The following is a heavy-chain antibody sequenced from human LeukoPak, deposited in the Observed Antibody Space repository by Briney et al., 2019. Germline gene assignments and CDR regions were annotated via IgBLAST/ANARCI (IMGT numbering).Heavy chain of an antibody. Sequence: GGSLRLSCAASGFTFDDYAMHWVRQAPGRGLEWVSGISWNSGSIGHADSVKGRFTISRDNAKNSLYLQMNSLRAEDTALYYCAKDIGIAAAGTYYGMEVWGQGTTVTVSS. D-gene: IGHD6-13*01. CDR3: AKDIGIAAAGTYYGMEV. CDR2: ISWNSGSI. V-gene: IGHV3-9*01. J-gene: IGHJ6*02. CDR1: GFTFDDYA.